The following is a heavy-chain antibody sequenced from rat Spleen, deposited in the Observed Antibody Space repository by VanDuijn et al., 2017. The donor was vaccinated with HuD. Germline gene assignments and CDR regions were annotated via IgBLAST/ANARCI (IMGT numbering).Heavy chain of an antibody. CDR1: GFTFSDYG. CDR3: ARPHSSLYVMDA. V-gene: IGHV5-29*01. J-gene: IGHJ4*01. D-gene: IGHD1-2*01. CDR2: VSYDGSAT. Sequence: EVHLVESGGGLVQPERSLKLSCAASGFTFSDYGMAWVRQAPTKGLEWVATVSYDGSATYYRDSVKGRFTLSRDNAESTLYLQMHSLRSEDTATYYCARPHSSLYVMDAWGQGASVTVSS.